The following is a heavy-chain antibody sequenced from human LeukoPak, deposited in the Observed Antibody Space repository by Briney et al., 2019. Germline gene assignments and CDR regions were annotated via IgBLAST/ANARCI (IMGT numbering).Heavy chain of an antibody. D-gene: IGHD4-17*01. CDR2: INHSGST. V-gene: IGHV4-34*01. J-gene: IGHJ6*02. Sequence: ETLSLTCAVYGGSFSGYYWSWIRQPPGKGLEWIGEINHSGSTNYNPSLKSRVTMSVDTSKNQFSLKLSSVTAADTAVYYCARGDYGDYYYYGMDVWGQGTTVTVSS. CDR3: ARGDYGDYYYYGMDV. CDR1: GGSFSGYY.